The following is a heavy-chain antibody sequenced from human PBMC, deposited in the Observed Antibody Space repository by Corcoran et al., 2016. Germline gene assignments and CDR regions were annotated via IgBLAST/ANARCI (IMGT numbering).Heavy chain of an antibody. CDR2: IRSKANSYAT. CDR1: GFTFSGSA. D-gene: IGHD3-22*01. CDR3: TITVRDYDSTPWFDP. J-gene: IGHJ5*02. V-gene: IGHV3-73*02. Sequence: EVQLVESGGGLVQPGGSLKLSWAASGFTFSGSAMHWVRQASGKGREWVGRIRSKANSYATAYAASVKGRFNISRDDSKNTAYLQMNSLKTEDTAVYYCTITVRDYDSTPWFDPWGQGTLVTVSS.